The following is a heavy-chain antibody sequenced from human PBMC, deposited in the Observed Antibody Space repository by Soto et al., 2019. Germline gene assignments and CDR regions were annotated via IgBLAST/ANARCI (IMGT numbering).Heavy chain of an antibody. CDR3: ARDQSYCSSTSCYQGFDY. CDR1: GFTFSSYS. V-gene: IGHV3-48*01. D-gene: IGHD2-2*01. CDR2: ISSSSSTI. J-gene: IGHJ4*02. Sequence: VGSVRLSCAASGFTFSSYSMKWVRQAPEKGLEWVSYISSSSSTIYYVDSVKGRFTISRDNAKNSLYLQMNSLRAEDTAVYYCARDQSYCSSTSCYQGFDYWGQGALVTVSS.